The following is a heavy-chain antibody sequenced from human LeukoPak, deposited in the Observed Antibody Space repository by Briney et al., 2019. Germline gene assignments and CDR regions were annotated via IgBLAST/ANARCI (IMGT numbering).Heavy chain of an antibody. Sequence: GGSLRLSCAASGFTFANYAMSWVRQAPGKGLEWVSTISSTGGSTYYADSVKGRFTISRDNSKNTLYLQMNSLRAEDTAVYYCAKDGDSHSPPYYFDYWGQGTLVTVSS. V-gene: IGHV3-23*01. D-gene: IGHD2-21*01. CDR3: AKDGDSHSPPYYFDY. CDR1: GFTFANYA. CDR2: ISSTGGST. J-gene: IGHJ4*02.